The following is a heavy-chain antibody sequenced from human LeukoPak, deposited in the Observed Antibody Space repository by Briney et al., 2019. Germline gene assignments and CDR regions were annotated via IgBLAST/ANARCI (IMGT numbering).Heavy chain of an antibody. CDR2: TYYRSKWYN. Sequence: SQTLSLTCAISGDSVSSNSAAWNWIRQSPSRGLEWLGRTYYRSKWYNDYAVSVKSRITINPDTSKNQFSLQLNSVTPEDTAVYYCARAEGIAVGYYYGMDVWGQGTTVTVSS. J-gene: IGHJ6*02. CDR3: ARAEGIAVGYYYGMDV. CDR1: GDSVSSNSAA. D-gene: IGHD6-19*01. V-gene: IGHV6-1*01.